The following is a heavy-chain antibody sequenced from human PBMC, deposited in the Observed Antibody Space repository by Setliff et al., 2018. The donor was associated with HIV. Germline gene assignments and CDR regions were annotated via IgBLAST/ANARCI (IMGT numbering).Heavy chain of an antibody. CDR1: GFTFDDYT. CDR3: AKSCQVWTGPAPPYYYYYMDV. Sequence: GGSLRLSCAASGFTFDDYTIHWVRQAPGKGLEWVSLISWNGDSTYYADSVKGRFTISRDNTKNSLYLQMNSLRTEDTALYYCAKSCQVWTGPAPPYYYYYMDVWGKGTTVTVSS. D-gene: IGHD3-9*01. V-gene: IGHV3-43*01. J-gene: IGHJ6*03. CDR2: ISWNGDST.